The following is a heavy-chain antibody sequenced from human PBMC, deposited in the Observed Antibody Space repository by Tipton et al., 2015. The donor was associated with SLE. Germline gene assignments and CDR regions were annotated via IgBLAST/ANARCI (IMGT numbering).Heavy chain of an antibody. V-gene: IGHV3-64D*06. CDR2: ISSNGGST. Sequence: SLRLSCSASGFTFSSYAMHWVRQAPGKGLEYVSAISSNGGSTYYADSVKGRFTISRDNSKNTLYLQMSSLRAEDTAVYYCVKDLQGYCSSTSCFDYWGQGTLVTVSS. CDR3: VKDLQGYCSSTSCFDY. D-gene: IGHD2-2*01. J-gene: IGHJ4*02. CDR1: GFTFSSYA.